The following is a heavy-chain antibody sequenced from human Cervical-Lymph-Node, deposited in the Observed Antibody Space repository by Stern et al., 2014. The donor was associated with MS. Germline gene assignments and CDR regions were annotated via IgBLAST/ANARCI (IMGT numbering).Heavy chain of an antibody. V-gene: IGHV1-24*01. J-gene: IGHJ3*02. CDR2: FDPEDGEP. Sequence: VQLVESGAEVKKPGASAKVSCKVSGHSLSELSTHWVRQAPGKGLEWMGGFDPEDGEPISAQKFQGRLTMTEDTSTDTAYMELSSLRPEDTAVYYCAVTVASVGAFDIWGQGTVVTVSS. CDR1: GHSLSELS. CDR3: AVTVASVGAFDI. D-gene: IGHD6-19*01.